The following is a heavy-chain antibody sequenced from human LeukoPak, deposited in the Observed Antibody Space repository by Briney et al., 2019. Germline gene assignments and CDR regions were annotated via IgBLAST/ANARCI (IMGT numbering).Heavy chain of an antibody. D-gene: IGHD3-10*01. J-gene: IGHJ5*02. V-gene: IGHV4-59*06. CDR1: GGSISSYY. CDR3: ARTVLLWFGELLGGWFDP. CDR2: IYYSGST. Sequence: SETLSLTCTVSGGSISSYYWSWIRQHPGKGLEWIGYIYYSGSTYYNPSLKSRVTISVDTSKNQFSLKLSSVTAADTAVYYCARTVLLWFGELLGGWFDPWGQGTLVTVSS.